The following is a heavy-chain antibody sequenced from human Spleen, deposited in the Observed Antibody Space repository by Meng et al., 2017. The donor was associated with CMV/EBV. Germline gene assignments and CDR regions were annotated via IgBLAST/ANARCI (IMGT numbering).Heavy chain of an antibody. D-gene: IGHD2-2*01. J-gene: IGHJ5*02. CDR1: CGAFSGYD. CDR2: SYYSGST. V-gene: IGHV4-34*01. Sequence: QVQLQQWGAGLLKPSGTLARTCAFYCGAFSGYDWSWIRQPPGKGLEWIGSSYYSGSTYYNPSLKSRVTISVDTSKNQFSLKLSSVTAADTAVYYCAREGFVVVPTRNNWFDPWGQGTLVTVSS. CDR3: AREGFVVVPTRNNWFDP.